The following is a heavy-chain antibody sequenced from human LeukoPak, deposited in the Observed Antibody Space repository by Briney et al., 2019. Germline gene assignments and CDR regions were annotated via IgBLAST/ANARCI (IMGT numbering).Heavy chain of an antibody. V-gene: IGHV3-11*04. CDR3: ARATNLYCSGGSCYSFDY. CDR2: ISSSGSTI. D-gene: IGHD2-15*01. Sequence: GGSLRLSCAASRFTFSNAWMSWVRQAPGKGLEWVSYISSSGSTIYYADSVKGRFTISRDNAKNSLYLQMNSLRAEDMAVYYCARATNLYCSGGSCYSFDYWGQGTLVTVSS. CDR1: RFTFSNAW. J-gene: IGHJ4*02.